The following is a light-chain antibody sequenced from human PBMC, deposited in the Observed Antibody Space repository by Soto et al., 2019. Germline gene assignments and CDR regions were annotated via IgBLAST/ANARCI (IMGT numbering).Light chain of an antibody. CDR3: TSYIGTNSRV. CDR1: SSDVGNFNL. J-gene: IGLJ3*02. V-gene: IGLV2-14*02. CDR2: EVS. Sequence: QSALTQPASVSGSPGQSITISCTGTSSDVGNFNLVSWYQQHPGKAPKLMIYEVSNRPSGVSNRFTGSKSGNTASLTISGLQAADEADYYCTSYIGTNSRVFGGGTKVTV.